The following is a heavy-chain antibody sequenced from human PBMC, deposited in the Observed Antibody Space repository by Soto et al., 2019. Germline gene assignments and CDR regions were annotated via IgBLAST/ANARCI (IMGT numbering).Heavy chain of an antibody. J-gene: IGHJ4*02. CDR2: RHRGGTT. CDR3: ARVNTTLVDHFDC. D-gene: IGHD5-18*01. Sequence: PGGSLRLSCVVSGFSVSATSIFWVRQATGKGLEWVSLRHRGGTTDNAYSVKRRFTTSSDKSRDTLYLHMNGLRVEDTDVYYCARVNTTLVDHFDCWGQGTMVTVSS. V-gene: IGHV3-53*01. CDR1: GFSVSATS.